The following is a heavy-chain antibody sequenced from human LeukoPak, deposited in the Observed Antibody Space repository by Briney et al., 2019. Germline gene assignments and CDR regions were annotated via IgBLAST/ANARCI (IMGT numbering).Heavy chain of an antibody. CDR2: IYYSGST. CDR3: ARGRRLYGDHAWFDP. V-gene: IGHV4-30-4*01. J-gene: IGHJ5*02. D-gene: IGHD4-17*01. CDR1: GGSISSGDYY. Sequence: PSETLSLTCTVSGGSISSGDYYWSWIRQPPGKGLEWIGYIYYSGSTYYNPSLKSRVTISVDTSKNQFSLKLSSVTAADTAVYYCARGRRLYGDHAWFDPRGQGTLVTVSS.